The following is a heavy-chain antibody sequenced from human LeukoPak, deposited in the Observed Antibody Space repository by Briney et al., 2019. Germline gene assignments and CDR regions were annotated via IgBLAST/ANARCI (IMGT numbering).Heavy chain of an antibody. CDR1: GGSLSNSY. J-gene: IGHJ4*02. CDR3: VRGSGWYYL. Sequence: ASETLSLTCTVSGGSLSNSYWTWIRQPPGKGLEWIGYMYYSGSTNYSPSLKSRVTISVDTSKNQFSLRLSSVTAADTAVYYCVRGSGWYYLWGQGTLVTVSS. D-gene: IGHD6-19*01. V-gene: IGHV4-59*01. CDR2: MYYSGST.